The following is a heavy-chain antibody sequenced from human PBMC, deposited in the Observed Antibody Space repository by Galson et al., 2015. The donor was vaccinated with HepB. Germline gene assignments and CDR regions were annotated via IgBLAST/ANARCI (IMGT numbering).Heavy chain of an antibody. V-gene: IGHV1-8*01. J-gene: IGHJ4*02. CDR3: ARGRRDSSGWYVNY. Sequence: SVKVSCKASGYTFTSYDINWVRQATGQGLEWMGWMNPNSGNTDYAQKFQGRVTMTRNTSISTAYMELSSLRSEDTAVYYCARGRRDSSGWYVNYWGQGTLVTVSS. CDR1: GYTFTSYD. D-gene: IGHD6-19*01. CDR2: MNPNSGNT.